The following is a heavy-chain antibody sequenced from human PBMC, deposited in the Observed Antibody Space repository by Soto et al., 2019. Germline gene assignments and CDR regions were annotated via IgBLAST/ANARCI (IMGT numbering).Heavy chain of an antibody. CDR3: ARDGREASGMDV. Sequence: PSETLSLTCTVSGGSIISHYCSLFRQAPGKGLEWIGHIYYRGSTTYNPSLRSRSTISVDTSNNQFSLKLNSVTTADTAVYYCARDGREASGMDVWGQGTKVTVSS. CDR1: GGSIISHY. CDR2: IYYRGST. V-gene: IGHV4-59*11. J-gene: IGHJ6*02. D-gene: IGHD1-26*01.